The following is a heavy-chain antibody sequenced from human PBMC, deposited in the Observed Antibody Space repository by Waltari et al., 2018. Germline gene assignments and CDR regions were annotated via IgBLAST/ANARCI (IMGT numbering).Heavy chain of an antibody. CDR2: IYYSGST. J-gene: IGHJ3*02. Sequence: QVQLQESGPGLVKPSETLSLTCTVSGGSISSHYWSWIRQPPGKGLEWIGYIYYSGSTNYNPSLKSRVTISVDTSKNQFSLKRSSVTASDTAVYYCARDVGYCSGGSCYSGDAFDIWGQGTMVTVSS. CDR1: GGSISSHY. CDR3: ARDVGYCSGGSCYSGDAFDI. D-gene: IGHD2-15*01. V-gene: IGHV4-59*11.